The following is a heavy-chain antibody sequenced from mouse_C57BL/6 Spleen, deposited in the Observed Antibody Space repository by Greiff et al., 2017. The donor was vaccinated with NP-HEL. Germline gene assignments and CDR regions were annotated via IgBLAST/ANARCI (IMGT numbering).Heavy chain of an antibody. CDR1: GFTFSSYG. D-gene: IGHD2-3*01. CDR2: ISSGGSYT. CDR3: ARGMARDYFDY. V-gene: IGHV5-6*01. Sequence: DVQLVESGGDLVKPGGSLKLSCAASGFTFSSYGMSWVRQTPDKRLEWVATISSGGSYTYYPDSVKGRFTIARDNAKNTLYLQMSSLKSEDTAMYYCARGMARDYFDYWGQGTTLTVSS. J-gene: IGHJ2*01.